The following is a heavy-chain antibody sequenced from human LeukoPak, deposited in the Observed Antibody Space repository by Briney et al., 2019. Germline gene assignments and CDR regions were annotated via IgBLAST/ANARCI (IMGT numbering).Heavy chain of an antibody. V-gene: IGHV4-30-4*08. CDR3: ARDVRGYCSGGSCYHYYYYYMDV. J-gene: IGHJ6*03. Sequence: SQTLSLTCTVSGGSISSGDYYWSWIRQPPGKGLEWIGYIYYSGSTYYNPSLKSQVTISVDTSKNQFSLKLSSVTAADTAVYYCARDVRGYCSGGSCYHYYYYYMDVWGKGTTVTVSS. CDR2: IYYSGST. CDR1: GGSISSGDYY. D-gene: IGHD2-15*01.